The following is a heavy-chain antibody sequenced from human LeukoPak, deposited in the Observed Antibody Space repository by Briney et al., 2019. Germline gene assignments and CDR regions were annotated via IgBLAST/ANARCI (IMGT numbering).Heavy chain of an antibody. V-gene: IGHV3-30*01. CDR1: GFTFSSYA. CDR3: VTGGDFYYAH. J-gene: IGHJ4*02. CDR2: ISYDGSNK. Sequence: GGSLRLSCAASGFTFSSYAMHWVRQAPGKGLEWVAVISYDGSNKYYADSVKGRFTISRDNGKNSLYLQMNSLRTEDTAVYFCVTGGDFYYAHWGQGTLVTASS. D-gene: IGHD2-21*01.